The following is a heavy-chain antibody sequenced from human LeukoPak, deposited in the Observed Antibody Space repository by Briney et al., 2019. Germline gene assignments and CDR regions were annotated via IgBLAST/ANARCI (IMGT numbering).Heavy chain of an antibody. J-gene: IGHJ5*02. V-gene: IGHV4-38-2*02. Sequence: PSETLSLTCTVSGDSISSGDYYWSWIRQPPGKGLEWIGSIYHSGSTYYNPSLKSRVTISVDTSKNQFSLKLSSVTAADTAVYYCARDSSGWYEGWLDWFDPWGQGTLVTVSS. CDR3: ARDSSGWYEGWLDWFDP. CDR2: IYHSGST. D-gene: IGHD6-19*01. CDR1: GDSISSGDYY.